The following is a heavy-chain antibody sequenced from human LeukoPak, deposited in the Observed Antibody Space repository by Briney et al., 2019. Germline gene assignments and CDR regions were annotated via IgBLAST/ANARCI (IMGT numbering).Heavy chain of an antibody. CDR1: GFTFSSYG. CDR3: AKDMRYCSSTSCYTLKVTYSGMDV. J-gene: IGHJ6*02. D-gene: IGHD2-2*02. Sequence: PGGSLRLSCAASGFTFSSYGMHWVRQAPGKGLGWVAVISYDGSNKYYADSVKGRFTISRDNSKNTLYLQMNSLRAEDTAVYYCAKDMRYCSSTSCYTLKVTYSGMDVWGQGTTVTVSS. V-gene: IGHV3-30*18. CDR2: ISYDGSNK.